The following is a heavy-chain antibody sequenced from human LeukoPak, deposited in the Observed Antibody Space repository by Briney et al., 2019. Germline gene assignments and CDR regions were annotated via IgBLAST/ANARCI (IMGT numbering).Heavy chain of an antibody. CDR3: ARDRVRGTITYAGFDP. D-gene: IGHD3-10*01. CDR2: IHYSGST. J-gene: IGHJ5*02. Sequence: SETLSLTCTVSGGSISSGGYYWSWIRQHPGKGLEWIGYIHYSGSTYYNPSLKSRVAISIDTSKNQFSLKLSSVTAADTAVYYCARDRVRGTITYAGFDPWGQGTLVTVSS. V-gene: IGHV4-31*03. CDR1: GGSISSGGYY.